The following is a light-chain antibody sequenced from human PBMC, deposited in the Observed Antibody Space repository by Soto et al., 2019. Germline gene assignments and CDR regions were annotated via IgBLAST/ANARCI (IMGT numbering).Light chain of an antibody. CDR3: HQRSNWPPWT. V-gene: IGKV3-11*01. CDR2: DAP. J-gene: IGKJ1*01. CDR1: QSVSSY. Sequence: EIVLTQSPATLSLSPGERATLSCRASQSVSSYLAWYQQKPGQAPRLLIYDAPNRATGIPARFSGSGPGTDFTLTISSLEPEDFAVYYCHQRSNWPPWTFGQGTKVEIK.